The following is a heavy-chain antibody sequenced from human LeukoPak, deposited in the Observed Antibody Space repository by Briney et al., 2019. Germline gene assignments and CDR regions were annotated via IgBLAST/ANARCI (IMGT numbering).Heavy chain of an antibody. D-gene: IGHD6-13*01. J-gene: IGHJ5*02. Sequence: SETLSLTCTVSGGSIYSSSSYWGWIRQPPGKGLEWIGSIHYSGSTNYNPSLKSRVTISVDTSKNQFSLKLSSVTAADTAVYYCARGNRIAAAAAGTGWFDPWGQGTLVTVSS. CDR1: GGSIYSSSSY. CDR2: IHYSGST. V-gene: IGHV4-39*07. CDR3: ARGNRIAAAAAGTGWFDP.